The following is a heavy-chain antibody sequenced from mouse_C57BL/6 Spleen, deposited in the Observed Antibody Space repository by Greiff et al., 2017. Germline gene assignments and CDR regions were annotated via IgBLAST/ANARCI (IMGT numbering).Heavy chain of an antibody. D-gene: IGHD2-4*01. CDR2: INPNNGGT. CDR1: GYTFTDYN. CDR3: ARTGIYYDYDVCAY. Sequence: VQLQQSGPELVKPGASVKMSCKASGYTFTDYNMHWVKQSHGKSLEWIGYINPNNGGTSYNQKFKGKATLTVNKSSSTAYMELRSLTSEDSAVYYCARTGIYYDYDVCAYWGQGTLVTVSA. J-gene: IGHJ3*01. V-gene: IGHV1-22*01.